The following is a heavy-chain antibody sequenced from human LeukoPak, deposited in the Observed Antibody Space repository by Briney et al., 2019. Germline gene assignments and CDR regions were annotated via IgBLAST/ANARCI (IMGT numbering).Heavy chain of an antibody. CDR2: IGRNGYYI. CDR1: GFNFDIG. D-gene: IGHD6-19*01. Sequence: PGGSQRLTCAASGFNFDIGMTWVRQTPGTGLEWVSSIGRNGYYIYYADSVKGRFTVSRDNAKNSLYLQMNSLRGEDTAVYYCARIPVPGSWYFDLWGRGTLLTVSS. V-gene: IGHV3-21*01. J-gene: IGHJ2*01. CDR3: ARIPVPGSWYFDL.